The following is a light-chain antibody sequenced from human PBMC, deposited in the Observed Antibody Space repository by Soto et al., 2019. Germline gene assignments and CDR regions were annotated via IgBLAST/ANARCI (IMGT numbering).Light chain of an antibody. J-gene: IGKJ1*01. CDR1: QSVYNN. V-gene: IGKV3-20*01. Sequence: EIVLTQSPVTRSLSPGERATLSCRASQSVYNNLAWYQQKPGQAPRLLIYGASNRATGIPDRFSGSGSGTDFTLTISRLEPEDFAVYYCQQYGSSGTFGQGTKVDI. CDR2: GAS. CDR3: QQYGSSGT.